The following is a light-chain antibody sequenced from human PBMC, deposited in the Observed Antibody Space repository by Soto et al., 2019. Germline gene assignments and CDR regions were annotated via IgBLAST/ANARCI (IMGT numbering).Light chain of an antibody. Sequence: QSAQTQPRPVSGSPGQTVTISCTGTSSDVGGYNYVSWYQQHPGKAPKLMIYDVSKRPSGVPDRFSGSKSGNTASLTISGLQAEDEADYYCCSYAGTYTFDVFGTGTKVTVL. J-gene: IGLJ1*01. CDR3: CSYAGTYTFDV. CDR1: SSDVGGYNY. V-gene: IGLV2-11*01. CDR2: DVS.